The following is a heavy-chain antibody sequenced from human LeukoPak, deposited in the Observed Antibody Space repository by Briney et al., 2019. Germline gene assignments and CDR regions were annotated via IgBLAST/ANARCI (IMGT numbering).Heavy chain of an antibody. V-gene: IGHV3-23*01. D-gene: IGHD5-12*01. J-gene: IGHJ4*02. CDR3: ASFNYFGYDLGTDY. CDR1: GFTFSSYA. CDR2: ISGSGGST. Sequence: GGSLRLSCAASGFTFSSYAMSWVRQAPGKGLEWVSAISGSGGSTYYADPVKGRFTISRDNSKDTLYLQMNSLRAEDTAVYYCASFNYFGYDLGTDYWGQGTLVTVSS.